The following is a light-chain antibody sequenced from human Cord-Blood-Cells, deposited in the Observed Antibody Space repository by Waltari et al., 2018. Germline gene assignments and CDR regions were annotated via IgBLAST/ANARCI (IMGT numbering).Light chain of an antibody. V-gene: IGKV1-33*01. CDR3: QQYDNLT. CDR2: DAS. J-gene: IGKJ4*01. Sequence: DIQMTQSPSSLSASVGDRVTITCQASQDISNYLNWYQQKPGKAPKLLIYDASNLKTGVPSRFSGSGSGTDFTFTISSLQPEDIATYYCQQYDNLTFGGGTKVEIK. CDR1: QDISNY.